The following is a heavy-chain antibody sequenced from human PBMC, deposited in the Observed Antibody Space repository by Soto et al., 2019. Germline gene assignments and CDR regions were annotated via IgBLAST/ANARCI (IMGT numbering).Heavy chain of an antibody. CDR3: ARAVAVAADFDY. CDR2: ISAYNGNT. V-gene: IGHV1-18*01. Sequence: VKXSCKASCYTFTSYGISWVRQAPGQGLEWMGWISAYNGNTKYSQKFQGRVTITRDTSASTAYMELSSLRSEDTAVYYCARAVAVAADFDYWGQGTLVTVSS. D-gene: IGHD6-19*01. CDR1: CYTFTSYG. J-gene: IGHJ4*02.